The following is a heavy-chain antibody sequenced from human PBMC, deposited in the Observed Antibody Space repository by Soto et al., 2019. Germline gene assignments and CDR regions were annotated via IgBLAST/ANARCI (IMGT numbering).Heavy chain of an antibody. CDR3: ARVRFGDPFDF. CDR1: GYRFTTYG. CDR2: FNPDNQNT. J-gene: IGHJ4*02. V-gene: IGHV1-18*01. D-gene: IGHD3-16*01. Sequence: ASVKVSCKVSGYRFTTYGINWVRQAPGQGLEWVGWFNPDNQNTNYAQKFQDRVSLTTDSSTNTAYIKLRDLRSDDTAVYYCARVRFGDPFDFWGQGSLVTVSS.